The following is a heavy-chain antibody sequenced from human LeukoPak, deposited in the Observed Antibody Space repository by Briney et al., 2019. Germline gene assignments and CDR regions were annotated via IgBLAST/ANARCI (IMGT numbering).Heavy chain of an antibody. CDR1: GFTFSSYA. J-gene: IGHJ6*02. CDR2: ISGSGGST. Sequence: GGPLRLSCAASGFTFSSYAMHWVRQAPGKGLEWVSAISGSGGSTYYADYVKGRFTISRDNSKNTLYMQMNSLRAEDTAVYYCAKDRGSSSYYYYGMDVWGQGTTVTVSS. D-gene: IGHD6-13*01. V-gene: IGHV3-23*01. CDR3: AKDRGSSSYYYYGMDV.